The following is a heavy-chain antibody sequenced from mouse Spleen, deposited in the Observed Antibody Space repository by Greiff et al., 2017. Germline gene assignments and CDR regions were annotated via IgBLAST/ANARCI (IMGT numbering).Heavy chain of an antibody. CDR1: GYAFSSSW. CDR3: ARRGYGGMDY. J-gene: IGHJ4*01. D-gene: IGHD3-1*01. V-gene: IGHV1-82*01. Sequence: QVQLQQSGPELVKPGASVKISCKASGYAFSSSWMNWVKQRPGKGLEWIGRIYPGDGDTNYNGKSKGKATLTADKSSSTAYMQLSSLTSEDSAVYFCARRGYGGMDYWGQGTSVTVSS. CDR2: IYPGDGDT.